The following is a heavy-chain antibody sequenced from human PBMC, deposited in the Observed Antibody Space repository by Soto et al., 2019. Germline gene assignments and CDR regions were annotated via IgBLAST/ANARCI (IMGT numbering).Heavy chain of an antibody. CDR1: GFTFSSYS. Sequence: RGGSLRLSCAASGFTFSSYSMNWVRQAPGKGLEWVSSISSSSSYIYYADPVKGRFTISRDNAKNSLYLQMNSLRAEDTAVYYCARDQGRGQWLVRGDSWGQGTLVTVSS. CDR2: ISSSSSYI. J-gene: IGHJ4*02. D-gene: IGHD6-19*01. V-gene: IGHV3-21*01. CDR3: ARDQGRGQWLVRGDS.